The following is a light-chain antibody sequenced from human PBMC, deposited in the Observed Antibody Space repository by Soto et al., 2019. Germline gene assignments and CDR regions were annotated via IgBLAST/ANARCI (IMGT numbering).Light chain of an antibody. CDR3: QQFAGLPWT. CDR1: QSFSNSY. CDR2: SAS. J-gene: IGKJ1*01. Sequence: ETVLTPSPGTLSLSPVDRATLSCRASQSFSNSYLGWYQQKPGQAPRLLIYSASRRATGIPDRFSGSGSGTDFTLTISRLEPEDFAVYYCQQFAGLPWTFGQGTKVDIK. V-gene: IGKV3-20*01.